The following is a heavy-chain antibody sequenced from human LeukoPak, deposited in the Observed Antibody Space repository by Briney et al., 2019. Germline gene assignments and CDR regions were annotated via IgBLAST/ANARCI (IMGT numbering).Heavy chain of an antibody. CDR3: FRDDGPGT. V-gene: IGHV3-7*01. Sequence: GGSLRLSCAVSGFTFTTYWMSWDRQAPGKWPEWVANIKEDGTDKYYVGSVRGRFTISRDNAKNSRYLQMNSLRAEDTAVYYCFRDDGPGTWGQGTLVAVSS. CDR1: GFTFTTYW. CDR2: IKEDGTDK. D-gene: IGHD3-10*01. J-gene: IGHJ4*02.